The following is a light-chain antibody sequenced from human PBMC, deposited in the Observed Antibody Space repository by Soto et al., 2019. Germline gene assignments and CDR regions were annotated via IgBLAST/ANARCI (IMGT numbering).Light chain of an antibody. Sequence: EILMTQSPATLSVSPGESVTLSCRASQLFSSNLAWYQRRPGQAPRLLIYGSSTRATGVPARFSGSASGTEFALTISSLQSEDFAVYYCQQYNDWPRTFGQGTRLEIK. J-gene: IGKJ5*01. V-gene: IGKV3-15*01. CDR2: GSS. CDR1: QLFSSN. CDR3: QQYNDWPRT.